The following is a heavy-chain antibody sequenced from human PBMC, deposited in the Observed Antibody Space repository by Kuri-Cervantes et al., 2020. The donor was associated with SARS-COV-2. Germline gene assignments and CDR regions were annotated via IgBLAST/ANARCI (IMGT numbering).Heavy chain of an antibody. J-gene: IGHJ4*02. Sequence: GESLKISCAASGFTFSRYGMLWVRQAPGKGLELVAVIRYDGGAEHYKDSVQGRFTISRDNSNNMLYLQMNSLKPEDTAVDYSVKEANSGWYGGDWGQGSLVTVSS. CDR2: IRYDGGAE. CDR1: GFTFSRYG. D-gene: IGHD6-13*01. CDR3: VKEANSGWYGGD. V-gene: IGHV3-30*18.